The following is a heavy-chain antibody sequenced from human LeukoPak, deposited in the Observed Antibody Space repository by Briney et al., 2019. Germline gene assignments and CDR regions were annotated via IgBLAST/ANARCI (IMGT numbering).Heavy chain of an antibody. CDR2: IYYSGST. Sequence: SETLSLTCTVSGGSISSYYWSWIRQPPGKGLEWIGYIYYSGSTNYNPSLKSRVTISVDTSKNQFSLKLSSVTAADTAVYYCARGYCSSTSCYTGTEKTLDYWGQGTLVTVSS. CDR3: ARGYCSSTSCYTGTEKTLDY. J-gene: IGHJ4*02. V-gene: IGHV4-59*12. CDR1: GGSISSYY. D-gene: IGHD2-2*02.